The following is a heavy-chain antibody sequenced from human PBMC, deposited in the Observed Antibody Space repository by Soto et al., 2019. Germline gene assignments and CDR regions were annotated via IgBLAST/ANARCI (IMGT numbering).Heavy chain of an antibody. CDR2: ISYDGSNK. CDR3: ARDQGGLAAAGYYYYGMDV. Sequence: GGSLRLSCAASGFTFSSYSMNWVRQAPGKGLEWVAVISYDGSNKYYADSVKGRFTISRDNSKNTLYLQMNSLRAEDTAVYYCARDQGGLAAAGYYYYGMDVWGQGTTVTVSS. CDR1: GFTFSSYS. J-gene: IGHJ6*02. D-gene: IGHD6-13*01. V-gene: IGHV3-30*03.